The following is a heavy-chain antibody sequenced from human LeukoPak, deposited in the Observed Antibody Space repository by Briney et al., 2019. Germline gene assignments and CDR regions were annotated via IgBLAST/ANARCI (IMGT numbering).Heavy chain of an antibody. CDR1: GFTFSSYA. CDR2: ISWNSGST. V-gene: IGHV3-9*01. J-gene: IGHJ4*02. D-gene: IGHD6-19*01. Sequence: GGSLSLSCAASGFTFSSYALSWVRQAPGKGLEWVPGISWNSGSTGYADSVKGRFTISRDNAKNSLYLQMNSLGAEDTAFYYCAKDMGIAVTGNIAYWGQGTLVTVSS. CDR3: AKDMGIAVTGNIAY.